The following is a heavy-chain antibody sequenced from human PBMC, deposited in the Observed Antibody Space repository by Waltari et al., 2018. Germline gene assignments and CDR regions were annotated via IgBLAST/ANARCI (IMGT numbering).Heavy chain of an antibody. D-gene: IGHD6-19*01. Sequence: QVQLQESGPGLVKPSETLSLTCTVSGGSISSYYWSWIRQPPGKGLEWIGYIYYSGSTNYNPSLKSRVTISVDTSKNQFSLKLSSVTAADTAVYYCARDTGPDGSGWAFDYWGQGTLVTVSS. V-gene: IGHV4-59*01. CDR1: GGSISSYY. CDR3: ARDTGPDGSGWAFDY. J-gene: IGHJ4*02. CDR2: IYYSGST.